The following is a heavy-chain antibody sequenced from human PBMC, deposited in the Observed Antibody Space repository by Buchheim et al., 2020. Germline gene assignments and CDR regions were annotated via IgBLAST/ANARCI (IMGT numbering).Heavy chain of an antibody. CDR2: INHSGGT. CDR1: GGSFSGFY. V-gene: IGHV4-34*01. CDR3: ATRSCSSRACSRSRRDYYYGMDV. Sequence: QVQLQQWGAGLLKPSGTLSLTCAVSGGSFSGFYWSWFRQSPERGLEWIGEINHSGGTNYNPSLKSRVIISVDTSNNQFSPRLTSVTGADTAVYYCATRSCSSRACSRSRRDYYYGMDVWGQGTT. D-gene: IGHD2-2*01. J-gene: IGHJ6*02.